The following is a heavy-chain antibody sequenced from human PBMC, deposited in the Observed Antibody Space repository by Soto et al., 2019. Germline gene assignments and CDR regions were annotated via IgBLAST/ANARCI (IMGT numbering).Heavy chain of an antibody. CDR2: IYDSGST. CDR1: GASISGYF. CDR3: ARGVSVDYYGMDV. D-gene: IGHD2-8*01. Sequence: PSETLSLTCTVSGASISGYFWSWIRQPPGKGLEWIGDIYDSGSTSDNPSLRSRVTILVDTSKNQFSLEMSSMTAADTAVYYCARGVSVDYYGMDVWGQGTTVTVSS. V-gene: IGHV4-59*01. J-gene: IGHJ6*02.